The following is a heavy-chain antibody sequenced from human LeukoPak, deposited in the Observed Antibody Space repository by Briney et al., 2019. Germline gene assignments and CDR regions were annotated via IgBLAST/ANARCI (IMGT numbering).Heavy chain of an antibody. Sequence: SETLSLTCAVYGGSFSGYYWIWIRQPPGKGLEWIGEINHSGSTNYNPSLKSRVTISVDTSKNQFSLKLSSVTAADTAVYYCARGSGMTTVTAFDYWGQGTLVTVSS. V-gene: IGHV4-34*01. J-gene: IGHJ4*02. CDR3: ARGSGMTTVTAFDY. CDR1: GGSFSGYY. D-gene: IGHD4-17*01. CDR2: INHSGST.